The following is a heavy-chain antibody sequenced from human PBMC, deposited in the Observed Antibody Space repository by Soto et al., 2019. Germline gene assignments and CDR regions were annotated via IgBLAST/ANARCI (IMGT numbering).Heavy chain of an antibody. CDR1: GFTFSSYS. V-gene: IGHV3-48*02. Sequence: PGGSLRLSCAASGFTFSSYSMNWVRQAPGKGLEWVSYISSSSSTIYYADSVKGRFTISRDNAKNSLYLQMNSLRDEDTAVYYCARDTKDYDILTGPSGPWGQGTLVTVSS. CDR2: ISSSSSTI. J-gene: IGHJ5*02. D-gene: IGHD3-9*01. CDR3: ARDTKDYDILTGPSGP.